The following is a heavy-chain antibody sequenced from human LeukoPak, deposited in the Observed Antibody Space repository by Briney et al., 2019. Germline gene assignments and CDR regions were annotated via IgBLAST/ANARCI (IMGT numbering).Heavy chain of an antibody. J-gene: IGHJ4*02. CDR3: ATIENDGRVDS. CDR2: INHSGST. CDR1: GGSFSGYY. Sequence: SETLSLTCAVYGGSFSGYYWSWIRQPPGKGLEWIGEINHSGSTNYNPSLKSRVTISVDTSKNQFSLKLSSVTAADTAVYYCATIENDGRVDSCGQGTLVTVSS. D-gene: IGHD4-23*01. V-gene: IGHV4-34*01.